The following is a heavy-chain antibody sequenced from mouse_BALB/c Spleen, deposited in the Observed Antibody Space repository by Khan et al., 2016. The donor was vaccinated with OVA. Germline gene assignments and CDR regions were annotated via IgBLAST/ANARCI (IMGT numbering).Heavy chain of an antibody. D-gene: IGHD2-10*02. V-gene: IGHV1S81*02. Sequence: QVQLKQSGAELVKPGASVKLSCKASGYTFCSYYMYWVKQRPGQGLEWIGGINPTNGGTNFNEKFKTKATLTVDKSSSTAYMQLSSLTSEDSAVYYCTRSGYANPFAYWGQGTLVTVSA. CDR1: GYTFCSYY. CDR2: INPTNGGT. CDR3: TRSGYANPFAY. J-gene: IGHJ3*01.